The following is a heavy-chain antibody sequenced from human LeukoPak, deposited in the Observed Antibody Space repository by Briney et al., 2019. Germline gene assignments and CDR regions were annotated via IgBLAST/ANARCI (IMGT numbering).Heavy chain of an antibody. D-gene: IGHD5-12*01. CDR3: VKDSGYDSSYYYYMDV. J-gene: IGHJ6*03. Sequence: GGSLRLSCAASGFTFSSYAMSWVRQAPGKGLEWVSAISGSGGSTYHADSVKGRFTISRDNSKNTLYLQMNSLRAEDTAVYYCVKDSGYDSSYYYYMDVWGKGTTVTVSS. V-gene: IGHV3-23*01. CDR1: GFTFSSYA. CDR2: ISGSGGST.